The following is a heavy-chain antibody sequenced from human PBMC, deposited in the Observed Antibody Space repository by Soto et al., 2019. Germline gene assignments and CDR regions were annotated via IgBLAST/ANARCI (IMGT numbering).Heavy chain of an antibody. J-gene: IGHJ5*02. CDR2: TYYRSKWYN. CDR1: GDSVSSNSAA. Sequence: SQTLSLTCAISGDSVSSNSAACNWIRQSPSRGLEWLGRTYYRSKWYNDYAVSVKSRITINPDTSKNQFSLQLNSVTPEDTAVYYCARARWGYCSGGSCYSEGWFDPWGQGTLVTVSS. D-gene: IGHD2-15*01. V-gene: IGHV6-1*01. CDR3: ARARWGYCSGGSCYSEGWFDP.